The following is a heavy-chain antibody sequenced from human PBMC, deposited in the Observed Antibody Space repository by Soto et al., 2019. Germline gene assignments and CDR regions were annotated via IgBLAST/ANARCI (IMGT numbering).Heavy chain of an antibody. CDR1: GYSFTSYW. CDR3: ASAGIGNGMGV. CDR2: IDPSDSYT. Sequence: GESLTISCEGSGYSFTSYWISWVRQMPGKGLEWMGRIDPSDSYTNYSPSFKGHVTISADKSISTAYLQWSSLKASDTAMYYWASAGIGNGMGVWGQGTTVSVSS. V-gene: IGHV5-10-1*01. J-gene: IGHJ6*02. D-gene: IGHD6-13*01.